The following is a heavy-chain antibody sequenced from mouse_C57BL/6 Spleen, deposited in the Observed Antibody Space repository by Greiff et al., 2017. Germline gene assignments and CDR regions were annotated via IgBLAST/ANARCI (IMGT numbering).Heavy chain of an antibody. CDR1: GYTFTDYY. CDR3: ARGGDGCYVSPYYFDY. J-gene: IGHJ2*01. D-gene: IGHD2-3*01. CDR2: IDPGSGNT. Sequence: VQLQQSGAELVRPGASVKLSCTASGYTFTDYYINWVKQRPGQGLEWIARIDPGSGNTYYNEKFKGKATLTAEKSSSTAYMQLSSLTSEDSAVYFWARGGDGCYVSPYYFDYGGQGTTLTVSS. V-gene: IGHV1-76*01.